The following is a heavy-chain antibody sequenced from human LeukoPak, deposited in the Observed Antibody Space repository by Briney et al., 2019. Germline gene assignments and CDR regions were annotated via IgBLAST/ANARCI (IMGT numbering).Heavy chain of an antibody. Sequence: GGSLRLSCAASGFTFSSYAMSWVRQAPGKGLEWVSAISGSGVSTYYADSVKGRFTISRDNSKNTLYLQLNSLRAEDTAVYYCARDSTYYYDSGSSGPHYFDNWGQGTLVTVSS. CDR1: GFTFSSYA. CDR3: ARDSTYYYDSGSSGPHYFDN. CDR2: ISGSGVST. D-gene: IGHD3-10*01. J-gene: IGHJ4*02. V-gene: IGHV3-23*01.